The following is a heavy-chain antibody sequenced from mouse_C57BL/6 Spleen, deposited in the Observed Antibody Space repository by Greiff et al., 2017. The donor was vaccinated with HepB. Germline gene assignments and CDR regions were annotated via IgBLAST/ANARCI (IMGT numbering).Heavy chain of an antibody. V-gene: IGHV1-50*01. CDR1: GYTFTSYW. CDR2: IDPSDSYT. Sequence: QVQLQQPGAELVKPGASVKLSCKASGYTFTSYWMQWVKQRPGQGLEWIGEIDPSDSYTNYNQKFKGKATLTVDTSSSTAYMQLSSLTSEDSAVYYCARSHSYAMDYWGQGTSVTVSS. J-gene: IGHJ4*01. CDR3: ARSHSYAMDY.